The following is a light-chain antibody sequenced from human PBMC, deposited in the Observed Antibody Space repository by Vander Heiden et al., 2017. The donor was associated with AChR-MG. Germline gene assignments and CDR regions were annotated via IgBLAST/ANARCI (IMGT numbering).Light chain of an antibody. Sequence: DIQMTQSPSSVSASVGDRVTSTCRASQDITTRLAWYQQKTGKAPKLLIVAASSLQSGVPSRFSGSGSGTDFSLIISSLQPEDSASYYCQKANTFTFGPGTKVDIK. V-gene: IGKV1-12*02. CDR1: QDITTR. CDR3: QKANTFT. J-gene: IGKJ3*01. CDR2: AAS.